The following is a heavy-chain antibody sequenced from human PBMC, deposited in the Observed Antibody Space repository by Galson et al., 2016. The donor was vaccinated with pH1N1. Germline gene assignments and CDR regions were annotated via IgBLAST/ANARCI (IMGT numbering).Heavy chain of an antibody. Sequence: ALVKPTQTLTLTCTFSGFSVSTSGVGVAWIHQPPGKALEWLALIHWDDDKRSSQSLKNRLTITKDISKNQVVLTMTNMDPADTATYYCAHREVTITNAFDVWGQGTMVTVSS. CDR3: AHREVTITNAFDV. CDR2: IHWDDDK. CDR1: GFSVSTSGVG. J-gene: IGHJ3*01. D-gene: IGHD5-12*01. V-gene: IGHV2-5*02.